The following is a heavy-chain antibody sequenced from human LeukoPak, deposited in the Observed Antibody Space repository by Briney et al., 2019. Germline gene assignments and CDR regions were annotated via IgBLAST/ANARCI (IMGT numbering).Heavy chain of an antibody. CDR2: INHSGST. Sequence: SETLSLTCAVYGGSFSGYYWSWIRQPPGKGLEWIGEINHSGSTNYNPSLKSRVTISVDTSKNQFSLKLSSVTAADTAVYCCARHLAGTRGSGAALFDYWGQGTLVTVSS. CDR3: ARHLAGTRGSGAALFDY. V-gene: IGHV4-34*01. D-gene: IGHD6-19*01. J-gene: IGHJ4*02. CDR1: GGSFSGYY.